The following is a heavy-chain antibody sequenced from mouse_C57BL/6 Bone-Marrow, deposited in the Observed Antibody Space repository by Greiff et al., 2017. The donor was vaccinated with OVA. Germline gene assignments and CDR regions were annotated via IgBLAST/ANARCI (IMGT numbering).Heavy chain of an antibody. J-gene: IGHJ4*01. CDR3: ASHYYGNPRAMDY. V-gene: IGHV1-54*01. Sequence: QVQLQQSGAELVRPGTSVKVSCKASGYAFTNYLIEWVKQRPGQGLEWIGVINPGSGGTNYNEKFKGKATLTADKSSSTAYMQLSSLTSEDSAVYFCASHYYGNPRAMDYWGQGTSVTVSS. D-gene: IGHD2-1*01. CDR2: INPGSGGT. CDR1: GYAFTNYL.